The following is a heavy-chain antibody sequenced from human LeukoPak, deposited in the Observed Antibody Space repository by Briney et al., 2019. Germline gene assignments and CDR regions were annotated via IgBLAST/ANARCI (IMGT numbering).Heavy chain of an antibody. Sequence: ASVKLSCKASGYTFTSYGISWVRQAPGQGLEWMGWISAYNGNTNYAQKLQGRVTMTTDTSTSTDYMDLRSLRSDDTAVYYCARESLSGFIDYWGQGTRVTVSS. J-gene: IGHJ4*02. CDR2: ISAYNGNT. CDR3: ARESLSGFIDY. CDR1: GYTFTSYG. V-gene: IGHV1-18*01. D-gene: IGHD6-19*01.